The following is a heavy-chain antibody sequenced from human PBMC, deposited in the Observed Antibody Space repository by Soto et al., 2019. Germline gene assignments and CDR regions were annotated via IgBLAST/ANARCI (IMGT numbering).Heavy chain of an antibody. CDR1: GYTFTSYG. Sequence: ASVKVSCKASGYTFTSYGISWVRQAPGQGLEWMGWISAYNGNTNYAQKLQGRVTMTTDTSTSTAYMELRSLRSDDTAVYYCASSAAEQQLVSYYGMDVWGQGTTVTVSS. D-gene: IGHD6-13*01. J-gene: IGHJ6*02. CDR3: ASSAAEQQLVSYYGMDV. CDR2: ISAYNGNT. V-gene: IGHV1-18*01.